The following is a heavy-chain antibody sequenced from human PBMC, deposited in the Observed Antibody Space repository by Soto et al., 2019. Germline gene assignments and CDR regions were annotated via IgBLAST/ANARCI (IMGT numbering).Heavy chain of an antibody. D-gene: IGHD3-22*01. CDR1: EGSLGGYD. J-gene: IGHJ5*02. CDR2: IHYGGHS. Sequence: ASETLSLTCSVSEGSLGGYDWTWIRQPPGKGLEWIGWIHYGGHSSYNPSLMSRVSISVDTSKNQFSLKVTSVTAADTAVYYCAKHWDYDHYGAHWSAPWGHGTLVTVSS. CDR3: AKHWDYDHYGAHWSAP. V-gene: IGHV4-59*08.